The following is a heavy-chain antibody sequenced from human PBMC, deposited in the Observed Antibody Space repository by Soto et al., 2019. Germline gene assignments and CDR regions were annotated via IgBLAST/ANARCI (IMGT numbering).Heavy chain of an antibody. CDR3: ARLGYCSGGSCYSTYY. CDR2: IYYSGST. J-gene: IGHJ4*02. Sequence: SETLSLTCTVSGGSISSSSYYWGWIRQPPGKGLEWIGSIYYSGSTYYNPSLKSRVTISVGTSKNQFSLKLSSVTAADTAVYYCARLGYCSGGSCYSTYYWGQGTLVTVSS. D-gene: IGHD2-15*01. CDR1: GGSISSSSYY. V-gene: IGHV4-39*01.